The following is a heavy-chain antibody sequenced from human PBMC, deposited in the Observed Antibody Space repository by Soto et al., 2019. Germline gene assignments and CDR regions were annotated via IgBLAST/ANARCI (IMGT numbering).Heavy chain of an antibody. Sequence: QVQLVQSGAEVKKPGASVKVSCKASGYTFTSYGISWVRQAPGQGLEWMGWISAYNGNTNYAQKLQGRVTMTTDTSTXTAYMELRSLRSDDTAVYYCARVLCSGGSCYYFDYWGQGTLVTVSS. J-gene: IGHJ4*02. CDR1: GYTFTSYG. CDR2: ISAYNGNT. D-gene: IGHD2-15*01. V-gene: IGHV1-18*01. CDR3: ARVLCSGGSCYYFDY.